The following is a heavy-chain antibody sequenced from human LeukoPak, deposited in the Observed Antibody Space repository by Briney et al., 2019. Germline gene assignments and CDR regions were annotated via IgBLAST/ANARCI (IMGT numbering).Heavy chain of an antibody. V-gene: IGHV3-48*03. Sequence: GGSLRLSCTASGFTFGDYAMSWVRQAPGKGLEWVSYIGSSGSTVYYADSVKGRFTTSRDNAKNSLYLQMNSLRDEDTAVYYCARDTPLYADSPDAFDIWGQGTMVTVSS. CDR1: GFTFGDYA. J-gene: IGHJ3*02. CDR2: IGSSGSTV. CDR3: ARDTPLYADSPDAFDI. D-gene: IGHD2/OR15-2a*01.